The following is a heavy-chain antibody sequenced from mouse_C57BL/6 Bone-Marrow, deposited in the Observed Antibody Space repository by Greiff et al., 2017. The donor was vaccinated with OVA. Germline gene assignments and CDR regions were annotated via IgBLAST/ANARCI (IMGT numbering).Heavy chain of an antibody. J-gene: IGHJ2*01. Sequence: QVQLQQSGAELVRPGASVTLSCKASGYTFTDYEMHWVKQTPVHGLEWIGAIDPETGGTAYNQKFKGKAILTAGKSSSTAYMELRSLTSEDSAVYYCTRPYYGSSYEGYFDYWGQGTTLTVSS. D-gene: IGHD1-1*01. CDR3: TRPYYGSSYEGYFDY. CDR2: IDPETGGT. CDR1: GYTFTDYE. V-gene: IGHV1-15*01.